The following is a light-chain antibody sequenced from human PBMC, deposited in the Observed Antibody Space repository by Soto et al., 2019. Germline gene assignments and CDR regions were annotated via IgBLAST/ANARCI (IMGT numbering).Light chain of an antibody. V-gene: IGKV1-33*01. CDR2: DAS. J-gene: IGKJ3*01. Sequence: DLQMTQSPSSLSASVGDRVTITCPASQDISNYLNWYQQKPGKAPKLLIYDASNLETGVPSRFSGSGSGTDFTFTISSLQPEDIATYYCQQYDNLSGFGPGTKVDIK. CDR3: QQYDNLSG. CDR1: QDISNY.